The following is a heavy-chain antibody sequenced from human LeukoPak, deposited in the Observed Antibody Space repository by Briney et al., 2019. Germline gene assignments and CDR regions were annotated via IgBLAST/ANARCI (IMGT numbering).Heavy chain of an antibody. D-gene: IGHD4-17*01. J-gene: IGHJ4*02. CDR1: GYTFTSYG. V-gene: IGHV1-18*01. Sequence: ASVKVSCKASGYTFTSYGISWVRQAPGQGLEWMGWISAYNGNTNYAQKLQGRVTTTTDTSTSTAYMELRSLRSDDTAVYYCARVDDDWATVTTTFDYWGQGTLVTVSS. CDR2: ISAYNGNT. CDR3: ARVDDDWATVTTTFDY.